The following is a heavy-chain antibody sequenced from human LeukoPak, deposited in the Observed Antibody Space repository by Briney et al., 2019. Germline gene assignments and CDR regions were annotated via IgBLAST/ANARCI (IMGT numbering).Heavy chain of an antibody. Sequence: SETLSLTSTVSGGSLSSYYWSWVRQPPGKGLEWIGYIYYSGSTNYNTSLKSRVTISVDTSKNQFSLKLSSVTAADTAVYYCARELLYCSSTSCYRHGMDVWGQGNTVTVSS. CDR2: IYYSGST. D-gene: IGHD2-2*01. V-gene: IGHV4-59*01. CDR3: ARELLYCSSTSCYRHGMDV. CDR1: GGSLSSYY. J-gene: IGHJ6*02.